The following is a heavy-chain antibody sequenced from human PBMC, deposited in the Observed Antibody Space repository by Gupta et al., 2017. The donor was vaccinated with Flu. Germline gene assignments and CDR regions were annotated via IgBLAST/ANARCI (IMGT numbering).Heavy chain of an antibody. CDR2: LNTDNGST. V-gene: IGHV1-3*04. CDR1: SISYA. CDR3: ARDLYVGASYAFDL. D-gene: IGHD1-26*01. J-gene: IGHJ1*01. Sequence: SISYALHWVRQAPGQRLEWMGWLNTDNGSTRFSRKFQDRVTLTRHTSASTAYMELSSLSSDDTAVYSCARDLYVGASYAFDLWGQGTLVTVSS.